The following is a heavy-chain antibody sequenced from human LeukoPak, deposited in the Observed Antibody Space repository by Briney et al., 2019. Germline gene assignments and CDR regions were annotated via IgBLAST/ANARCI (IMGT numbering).Heavy chain of an antibody. CDR2: IIPIFGTA. Sequence: ASVKVSCKASGGTFSSYAISWVRQAPGQGLEWMGGIIPIFGTANYAQKFQGRVTITTDESTSTAYMELSSLRSEDTAVYYCARGFGGYDAFDYWGQGTLVTVSS. CDR3: ARGFGGYDAFDY. D-gene: IGHD5-12*01. CDR1: GGTFSSYA. J-gene: IGHJ4*02. V-gene: IGHV1-69*05.